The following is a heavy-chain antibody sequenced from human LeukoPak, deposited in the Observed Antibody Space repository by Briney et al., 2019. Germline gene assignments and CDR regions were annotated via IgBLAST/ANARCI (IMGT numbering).Heavy chain of an antibody. J-gene: IGHJ4*02. CDR1: GGTFSSYA. CDR3: ARGADHLTYYDYVWGSYRYTYFDY. CDR2: IIPIFGTA. D-gene: IGHD3-16*02. Sequence: GASVKVSRKASGGTFSSYAISWVRQAPGQGLEWMGGIIPIFGTANYAQKFQGRVTITTDESTSTASMKRTILRSEDTAVYYCARGADHLTYYDYVWGSYRYTYFDYWGQGTLVTVSS. V-gene: IGHV1-69*05.